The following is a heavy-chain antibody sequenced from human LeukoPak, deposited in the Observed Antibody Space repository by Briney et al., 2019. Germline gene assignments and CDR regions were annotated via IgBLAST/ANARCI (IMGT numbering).Heavy chain of an antibody. CDR1: GYTFTSYG. CDR2: ISAYNGNT. V-gene: IGHV1-18*01. Sequence: ASVKVSCKASGYTFTSYGISWVRQAPGQGLEWMGWISAYNGNTNYAQKLQGRGTMTTDTATSTAYMKLRSLRSNDTAVYYCARDSIAARAFDYWGQGTLVTVSS. J-gene: IGHJ4*02. CDR3: ARDSIAARAFDY. D-gene: IGHD6-6*01.